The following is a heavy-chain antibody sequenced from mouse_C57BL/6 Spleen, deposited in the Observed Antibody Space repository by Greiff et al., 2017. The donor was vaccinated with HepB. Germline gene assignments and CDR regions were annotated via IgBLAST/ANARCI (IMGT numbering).Heavy chain of an antibody. CDR2: IDPSDSYT. Sequence: QVQLQQPGAELVKPGASVKLSCKASGYTFTSYWMQWVKQRPGQGLEWIGEIDPSDSYTNYNQKFKGKATLTVDTSSSTAYMQLSSLTSEDSAVYYCAREGENRLGAWFAYWGQGTLVTVSA. V-gene: IGHV1-50*01. CDR1: GYTFTSYW. J-gene: IGHJ3*01. D-gene: IGHD4-1*01. CDR3: AREGENRLGAWFAY.